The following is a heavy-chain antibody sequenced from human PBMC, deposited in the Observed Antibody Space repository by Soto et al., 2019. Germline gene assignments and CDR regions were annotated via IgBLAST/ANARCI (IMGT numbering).Heavy chain of an antibody. Sequence: PGEALKISCKGSGYSFTSYWIGWVRQMPGKGLEWVGIIYPGDSDTRYSPSFQGQVTISADKSISTAYLQWSSLKASDTATYYCARLSSSHAGNYYYGMDVWGQGTTVTVSS. CDR2: IYPGDSDT. CDR1: GYSFTSYW. J-gene: IGHJ6*02. V-gene: IGHV5-51*01. CDR3: ARLSSSHAGNYYYGMDV. D-gene: IGHD2-2*01.